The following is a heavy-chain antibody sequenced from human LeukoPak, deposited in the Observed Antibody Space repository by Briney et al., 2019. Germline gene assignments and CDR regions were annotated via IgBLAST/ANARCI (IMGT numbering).Heavy chain of an antibody. J-gene: IGHJ4*02. D-gene: IGHD2-21*02. Sequence: PGGSLRLSCAASGFTFRNYAMHWVRQAPGKGLEWVAIISYGGRNTYYSDSVKGRFTISRDNSKNTLYLHMNSLRPEDTAVYYCARDSSLSYCGGDCFHFDYWGQGILVTVSS. CDR3: ARDSSLSYCGGDCFHFDY. CDR2: ISYGGRNT. V-gene: IGHV3-30*01. CDR1: GFTFRNYA.